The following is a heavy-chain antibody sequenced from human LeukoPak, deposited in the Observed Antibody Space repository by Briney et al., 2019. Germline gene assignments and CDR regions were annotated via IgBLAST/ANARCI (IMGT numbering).Heavy chain of an antibody. CDR1: GFTFSDYY. J-gene: IGHJ4*02. D-gene: IGHD6-19*01. CDR2: ISSSGSTI. Sequence: GGSLRLSCAASGFTFSDYYMSWIRQAPGKGLEWVSYISSSGSTIYYADSVKGRFTISRDNAKNSLYLQMNSLRAEDTAVYYCATLRREQWLVRRGGGEFDYWGQGTLVTVSS. CDR3: ATLRREQWLVRRGGGEFDY. V-gene: IGHV3-11*01.